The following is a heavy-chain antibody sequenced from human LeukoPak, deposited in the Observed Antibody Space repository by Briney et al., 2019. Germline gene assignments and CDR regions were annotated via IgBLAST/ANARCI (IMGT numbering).Heavy chain of an antibody. D-gene: IGHD3-10*01. Sequence: PGGSLRLSCAASGYTFDNYGMRWVRQVPGKGLEWVAGINWNGGSTGYADSVKGRFTISRDNAKNSLYLQMNSLRAEDTALYYCASSWGGSYYLGFDYWGQGTLVTVPS. V-gene: IGHV3-20*04. J-gene: IGHJ4*02. CDR3: ASSWGGSYYLGFDY. CDR2: INWNGGST. CDR1: GYTFDNYG.